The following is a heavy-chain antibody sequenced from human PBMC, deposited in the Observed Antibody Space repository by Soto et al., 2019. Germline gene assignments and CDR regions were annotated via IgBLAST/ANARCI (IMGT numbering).Heavy chain of an antibody. Sequence: EVQLVQSGAEVKKPGEFLKISCKGSGYSFTNYWIGWVRQMPGKGLEWMGIIYPDDSDTRYSPSFQGHVTLSADKSIDTAYLQWNSLEASDTAMYYCARLGGTSGALFYWGQGTLVSVSS. CDR3: ARLGGTSGALFY. CDR1: GYSFTNYW. J-gene: IGHJ4*02. V-gene: IGHV5-51*01. D-gene: IGHD6-25*01. CDR2: IYPDDSDT.